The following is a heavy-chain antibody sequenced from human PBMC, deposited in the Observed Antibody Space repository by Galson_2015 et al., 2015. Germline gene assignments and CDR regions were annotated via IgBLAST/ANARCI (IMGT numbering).Heavy chain of an antibody. D-gene: IGHD1-20*01. CDR1: GFTFSSYR. J-gene: IGHJ4*02. CDR3: AREEITGFVY. Sequence: SLRLSCAASGFTFSSYRMNWVRQAPGKGLEWVSYISSSSSTIYDADSVKGRFTITRDNAKNSLYLQMNSLRAEDTAVYYWAREEITGFVYWGQGTLVTVSS. V-gene: IGHV3-48*01. CDR2: ISSSSSTI.